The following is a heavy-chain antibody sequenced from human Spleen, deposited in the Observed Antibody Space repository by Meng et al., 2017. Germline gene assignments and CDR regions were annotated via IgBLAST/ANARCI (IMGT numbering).Heavy chain of an antibody. CDR2: IYYSGTT. CDR3: ARERSRFSDYYYYGIDV. J-gene: IGHJ6*02. Sequence: LRLSCTVSGGSISSGTYYWSWIRQHPGKGLEWIGYIYYSGTTYYNPSLKSRVTISVDTSENQFSLKLSSVTAADTALYYCARERSRFSDYYYYGIDVWGQGTTVTVSS. CDR1: GGSISSGTYY. V-gene: IGHV4-31*03. D-gene: IGHD3-3*01.